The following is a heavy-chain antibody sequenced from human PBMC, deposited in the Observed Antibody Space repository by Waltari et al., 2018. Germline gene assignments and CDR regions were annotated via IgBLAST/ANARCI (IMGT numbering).Heavy chain of an antibody. D-gene: IGHD1-26*01. Sequence: EEQLVESGGGLVQPGRSLRLSCAAYGFTFDDHAMHWVRQAPGKGLEWVSSISGNGENVAYADSVKGRYTISRDNAKKSLFLQMNSVRPEDTALYYCARKIRTYYVVAFDLWGQGTMVLVSS. CDR3: ARKIRTYYVVAFDL. V-gene: IGHV3-9*01. CDR1: GFTFDDHA. CDR2: ISGNGENV. J-gene: IGHJ3*01.